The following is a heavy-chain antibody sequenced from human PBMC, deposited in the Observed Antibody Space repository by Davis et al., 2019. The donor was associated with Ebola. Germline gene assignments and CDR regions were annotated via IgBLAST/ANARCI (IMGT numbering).Heavy chain of an antibody. J-gene: IGHJ6*03. CDR3: ARDGITIFGVVYYYYMDV. Sequence: GESLKISCAASGFTFSSYAMSWVRQAPGKGLEWVSVIYSGGSTYYADSVKGRFTISRDNSKNTLYLQMNSLRAEDTAVYYCARDGITIFGVVYYYYMDVWGKGTTVTVSS. D-gene: IGHD3-3*01. V-gene: IGHV3-53*01. CDR2: IYSGGST. CDR1: GFTFSSYA.